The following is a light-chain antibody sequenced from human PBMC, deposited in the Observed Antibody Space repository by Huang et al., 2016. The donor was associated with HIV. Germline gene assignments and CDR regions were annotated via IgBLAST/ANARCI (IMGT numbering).Light chain of an antibody. CDR1: KTFNNW. CDR2: KAS. CDR3: QHFDTYPWT. J-gene: IGKJ1*01. V-gene: IGKV1-5*03. Sequence: DIQLTQSPSTLSASVGDRVTITCRASKTFNNWLAWYQQKPGNAPKLLIYKASSLESGVPSRFSGSGSGTEFTLTISSLQPDDFATYYCQHFDTYPWTFGQGTKVEIK.